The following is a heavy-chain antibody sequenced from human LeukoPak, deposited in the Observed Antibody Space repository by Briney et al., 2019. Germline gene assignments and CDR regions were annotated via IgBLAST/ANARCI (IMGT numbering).Heavy chain of an antibody. CDR3: AKGGYYDSSGYYAGRGDAFDI. CDR1: GFTFSSYW. CDR2: ISYDGSNK. V-gene: IGHV3-30*18. J-gene: IGHJ3*02. D-gene: IGHD3-22*01. Sequence: PGGSLRLSCAASGFTFSSYWMHWVRQAPGKGLEWVAVISYDGSNKDYADSVKGRFTISRDNSKNTLHLQMNSLRAEDTAVYYCAKGGYYDSSGYYAGRGDAFDIWGQGAMVTVSS.